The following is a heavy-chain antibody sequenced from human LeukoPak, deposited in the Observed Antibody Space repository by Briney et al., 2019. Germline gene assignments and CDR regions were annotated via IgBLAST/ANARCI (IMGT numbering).Heavy chain of an antibody. CDR2: INPNSGGT. D-gene: IGHD6-19*01. J-gene: IGHJ4*02. CDR1: GYTFTGYY. CDR3: ARSDLASKTRPSTEIAVAGHFDY. V-gene: IGHV1-2*04. Sequence: ASVKVSCKASGYTFTGYYMHWVRQAPGQGLEWMGWINPNSGGTNYAQKFQGWVTMTRDTSISTAYMELSRLRSDDTAVYYCARSDLASKTRPSTEIAVAGHFDYWGQGTLVTVSS.